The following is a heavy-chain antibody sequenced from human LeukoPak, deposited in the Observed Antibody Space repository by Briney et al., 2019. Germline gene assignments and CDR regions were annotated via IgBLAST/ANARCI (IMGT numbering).Heavy chain of an antibody. J-gene: IGHJ4*02. CDR1: GFTFTSSA. D-gene: IGHD6-13*01. CDR3: AAGILYSSSWYYFDY. CDR2: IVVGSGNT. Sequence: SVKVSCKASGFTFTSSAMQWVRQARGQRLEWIGWIVVGSGNTNYAQKFQERVTITRDMSTSIAYMELSSLRSEDTAVYYCAAGILYSSSWYYFDYWGQGTLVTVSS. V-gene: IGHV1-58*02.